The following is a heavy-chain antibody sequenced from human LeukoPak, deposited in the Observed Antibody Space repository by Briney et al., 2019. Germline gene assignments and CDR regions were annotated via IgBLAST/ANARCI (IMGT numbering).Heavy chain of an antibody. Sequence: ASVKVSCKASGYTFTGYYMHWVRQAPGQGLEWMGWINPNSGGTNYAQKFQGRVTVTRDTSISTAYMELSRLRSDDTAVYYCARAYPGIAAAGTWYYYYYYYMDVWGKGTTVTVSS. CDR1: GYTFTGYY. D-gene: IGHD6-13*01. CDR3: ARAYPGIAAAGTWYYYYYYYMDV. CDR2: INPNSGGT. V-gene: IGHV1-2*02. J-gene: IGHJ6*03.